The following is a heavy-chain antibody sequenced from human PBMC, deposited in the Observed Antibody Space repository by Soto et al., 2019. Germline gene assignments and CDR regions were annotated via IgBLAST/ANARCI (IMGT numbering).Heavy chain of an antibody. J-gene: IGHJ4*02. D-gene: IGHD2-21*02. CDR3: ALPNCGGDCYSPFDY. CDR1: GVGLSTYA. CDR2: ISGNSGKT. Sequence: EVQLLESGGGFVQPGGSLRLSCTASGVGLSTYAISWVRQAPGQGLEWVSVISGNSGKTDYADSVKGRFSISRDKSANTDYLQMNLLRAEDTAVYYGALPNCGGDCYSPFDYWGQGTLGTVSS. V-gene: IGHV3-23*01.